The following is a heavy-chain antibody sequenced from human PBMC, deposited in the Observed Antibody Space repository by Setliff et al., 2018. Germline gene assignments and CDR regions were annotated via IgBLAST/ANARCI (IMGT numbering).Heavy chain of an antibody. CDR2: IYSGGTT. Sequence: PSETLSLTCKVSGDSMNSGVYYWAWIRQPPGKGLEWIGRIYSGGTTYYNSSLKSRVTISVDTSKSQFSLRLNSVTAADTAVYYCARTGTYRYFDYWGQGTLVTVSS. D-gene: IGHD1-1*01. J-gene: IGHJ4*02. CDR1: GDSMNSGVYY. V-gene: IGHV4-39*01. CDR3: ARTGTYRYFDY.